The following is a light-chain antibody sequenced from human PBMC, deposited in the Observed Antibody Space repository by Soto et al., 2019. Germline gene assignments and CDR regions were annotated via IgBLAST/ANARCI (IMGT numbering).Light chain of an antibody. Sequence: EIVITQSPATLSVSPGEIATLSCRASQSINSKLAWYQQKPGQAPRLLIYGASIRATGIPARFSGSGSGTEFTLTISSLQSEDLAVYYCQEYNHWHPITFGGGTKVDIK. CDR1: QSINSK. V-gene: IGKV3-15*01. J-gene: IGKJ4*01. CDR3: QEYNHWHPIT. CDR2: GAS.